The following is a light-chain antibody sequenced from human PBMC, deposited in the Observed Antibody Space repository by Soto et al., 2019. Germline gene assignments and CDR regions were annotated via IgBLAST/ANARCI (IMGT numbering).Light chain of an antibody. CDR3: QSYDSSLSVV. J-gene: IGLJ2*01. CDR1: SSNIGAGYD. CDR2: GNT. V-gene: IGLV1-40*01. Sequence: QAVVTQPPSVSGAPGQRVNISCTGSSSNIGAGYDVHWYQHLPGTAPKLLIYGNTNRPSGVPDRFSGSKSGTSASLAITGLQAEDEADYFCQSYDSSLSVVFGGGTKLTVL.